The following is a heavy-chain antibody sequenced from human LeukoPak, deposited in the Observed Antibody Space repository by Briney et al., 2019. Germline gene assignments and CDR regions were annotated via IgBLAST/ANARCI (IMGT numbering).Heavy chain of an antibody. Sequence: TGGSLRLSCEASGFSLSNHWMHWVRQAPGKGLVWVAHIDPDGSVANYGDSVKGRFTISRDNAKNTLYLQMDSLRAEDTAVNYCARELGRGGSAFDVWGQGTMVTVSS. V-gene: IGHV3-74*01. CDR2: IDPDGSVA. D-gene: IGHD3-16*01. CDR3: ARELGRGGSAFDV. J-gene: IGHJ3*01. CDR1: GFSLSNHW.